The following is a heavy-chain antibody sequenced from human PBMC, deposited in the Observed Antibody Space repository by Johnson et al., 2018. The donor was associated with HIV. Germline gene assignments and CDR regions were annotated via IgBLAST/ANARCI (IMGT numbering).Heavy chain of an antibody. D-gene: IGHD2-8*02. CDR3: ARVARVVVYAEDAFDI. CDR2: IYSGGST. CDR1: GFTVSSNY. Sequence: VQLVESGGGLVQPGGSLRLSCAASGFTVSSNYMSWVRQAPGKGLEWSSVIYSGGSTYYADSVKGRFTISRDNSKNTLYLQMNSLRAEDTAVYYCARVARVVVYAEDAFDIWGQGTMVTVSS. J-gene: IGHJ3*02. V-gene: IGHV3-66*02.